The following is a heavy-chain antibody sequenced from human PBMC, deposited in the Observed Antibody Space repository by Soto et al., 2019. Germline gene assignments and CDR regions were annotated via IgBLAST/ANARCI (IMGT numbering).Heavy chain of an antibody. Sequence: SETLSLTCTVSGGSISSYYWSWIRQPPGKGLEWIGYIHYSGSTNYNPSLKSRVTISVDTSKNQFSLKLSSVTAADTAVYYCARHLWFGELSNWFDPWGQGTLVTVSS. CDR3: ARHLWFGELSNWFDP. D-gene: IGHD3-10*01. CDR1: GGSISSYY. V-gene: IGHV4-59*08. J-gene: IGHJ5*02. CDR2: IHYSGST.